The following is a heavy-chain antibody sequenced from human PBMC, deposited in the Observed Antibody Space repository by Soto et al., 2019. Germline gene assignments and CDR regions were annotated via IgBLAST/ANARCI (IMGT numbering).Heavy chain of an antibody. CDR2: INPSGGST. CDR3: ATTLAARLYYGMDV. V-gene: IGHV1-46*01. J-gene: IGHJ6*02. CDR1: GYTFTRYF. D-gene: IGHD6-6*01. Sequence: ASVKVSCKGSGYTFTRYFIHLVRQAPGQGLEWMGIINPSGGSTSYAQRFQGRVTMTRDTSTSTVHMELSSLRSEDTAVYYCATTLAARLYYGMDVWGQGTTVTVSS.